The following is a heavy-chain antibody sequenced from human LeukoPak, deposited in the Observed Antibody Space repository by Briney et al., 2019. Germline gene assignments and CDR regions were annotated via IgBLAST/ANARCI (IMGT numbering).Heavy chain of an antibody. CDR3: ASYYGDYYYFDY. CDR1: GGSISSGGYS. Sequence: SQTLSLTCAVSGGSISSGGYSWSWIRQPPGKGLEWIGYIYHSGSTYYNPSLKSRVTISVDRSKNQFSLKLSSVTAADTAVYYCASYYGDYYYFDYWGQGTLVAVSS. D-gene: IGHD4-17*01. CDR2: IYHSGST. J-gene: IGHJ4*02. V-gene: IGHV4-30-2*01.